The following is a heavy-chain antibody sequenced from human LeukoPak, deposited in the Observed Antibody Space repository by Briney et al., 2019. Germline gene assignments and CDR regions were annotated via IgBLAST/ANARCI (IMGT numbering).Heavy chain of an antibody. J-gene: IGHJ4*02. CDR1: GGSIGTEEY. Sequence: SETLSLTCTVSGGSIGTEEYWSWVRQPPGKGLEWIGEIYYSGITNYNPSLKSRVTISIDKPKNQLSLNLDSVTAADTAVYYCARWPVIGTARYFDYWGQGNLVTVSA. CDR2: IYYSGIT. V-gene: IGHV4-4*02. CDR3: ARWPVIGTARYFDY. D-gene: IGHD1-7*01.